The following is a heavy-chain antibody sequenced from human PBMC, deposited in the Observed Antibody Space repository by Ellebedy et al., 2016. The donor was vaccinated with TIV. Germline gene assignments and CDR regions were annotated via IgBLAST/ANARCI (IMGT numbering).Heavy chain of an antibody. V-gene: IGHV1-69*13. J-gene: IGHJ6*02. CDR1: GGTFSSYA. Sequence: SVKVSCXASGGTFSSYAISWVRQAPGQGLEWMGGIIPIFGTANYAQKFQGRVTITADESTSTAYMELSSLRSEDTAVYYCARDCGGSCSYYYYGMDVWGQGTTVTVSS. CDR2: IIPIFGTA. D-gene: IGHD2-15*01. CDR3: ARDCGGSCSYYYYGMDV.